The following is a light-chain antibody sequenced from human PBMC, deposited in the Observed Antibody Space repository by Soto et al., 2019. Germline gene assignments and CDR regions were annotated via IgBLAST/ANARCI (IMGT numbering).Light chain of an antibody. CDR2: SNN. Sequence: QSVLTQPPSASGTPGQRVTISCSGSSSNIGSNTVNWYQQLPRTAPKLLIYSNNQRPSGVPDRFFGSKSGTSASLAISGLQSEDEADYYCSAWDDSLNGVVFGGGTKLTVL. V-gene: IGLV1-44*01. CDR1: SSNIGSNT. J-gene: IGLJ2*01. CDR3: SAWDDSLNGVV.